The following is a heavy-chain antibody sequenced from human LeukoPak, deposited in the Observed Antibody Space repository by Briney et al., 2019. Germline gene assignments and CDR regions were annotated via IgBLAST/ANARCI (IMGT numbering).Heavy chain of an antibody. CDR3: ARRVGSGWPVQH. D-gene: IGHD6-19*01. CDR2: MNPNSGDT. Sequence: GASVKVSCKASGYTFSIYDINWVRQATGQGLEWMGWMNPNSGDTGYAQKFQGRLNMTRNTSIDTAYMELSSLRSDDTAVYYCARRVGSGWPVQHWGQGTLVPVSS. V-gene: IGHV1-8*01. J-gene: IGHJ1*01. CDR1: GYTFSIYD.